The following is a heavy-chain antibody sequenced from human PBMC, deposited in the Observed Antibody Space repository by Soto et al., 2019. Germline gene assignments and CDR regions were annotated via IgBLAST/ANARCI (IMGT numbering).Heavy chain of an antibody. V-gene: IGHV4-59*01. D-gene: IGHD3-3*01. CDR3: ARDRRDFWSGDDSGDYYHGMDV. CDR1: SGSITHYY. Sequence: QVQLQKSGPGLVKPSETLSLTCSVSSGSITHYYWSWIRQPPGKGLEWIGYIYHSGGTDYNPSLKSRVTISVDTSKNQFSLKLSSVTAADTAVYYCARDRRDFWSGDDSGDYYHGMDVWGQGTTVTVSS. J-gene: IGHJ6*02. CDR2: IYHSGGT.